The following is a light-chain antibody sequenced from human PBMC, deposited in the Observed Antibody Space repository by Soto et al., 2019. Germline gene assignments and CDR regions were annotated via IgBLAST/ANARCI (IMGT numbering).Light chain of an antibody. J-gene: IGKJ4*01. CDR2: DAS. CDR3: QQSYSTPLT. CDR1: QSIISY. V-gene: IGKV1-39*01. Sequence: DIQMTPSPSSLSASVGDRVTITCRASQSIISYLNWYHQKPGKAPKLLIYDASSLQSGVPSRFSGSGSGTDFTLTISSLQPEDSATYYCQQSYSTPLTFGGGTKVEIK.